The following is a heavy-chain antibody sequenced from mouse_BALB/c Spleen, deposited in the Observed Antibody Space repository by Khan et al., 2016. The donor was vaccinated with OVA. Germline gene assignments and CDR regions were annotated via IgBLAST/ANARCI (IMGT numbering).Heavy chain of an antibody. Sequence: QLEESGPGLVKPSQSLSLTCTVTGYSITSGYAWNWIRQFPGNKLEWMGYISYSGGPSYNPSLKSRISITRDTSKNQFFLQLNSVTTEDTATYYCARGNYYGYYFDYWGQGTTLTVSS. CDR3: ARGNYYGYYFDY. D-gene: IGHD1-1*01. J-gene: IGHJ2*01. V-gene: IGHV3-2*02. CDR2: ISYSGGP. CDR1: GYSITSGYA.